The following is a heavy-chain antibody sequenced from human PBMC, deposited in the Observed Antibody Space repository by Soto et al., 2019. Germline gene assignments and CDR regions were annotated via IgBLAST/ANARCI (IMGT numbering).Heavy chain of an antibody. CDR1: GYTFTNYY. CDR2: INPNSGGT. Sequence: GASVKVSCKVSGYTFTNYYIQWVRQAPGQGLEWMGWINPNSGGTHYAQEFEARVTMTRDTSINTAYMELSSLTSDDTAAYYCAREGGYYRDAMDVWGQGTTVTVSS. CDR3: AREGGYYRDAMDV. J-gene: IGHJ6*02. V-gene: IGHV1-2*02. D-gene: IGHD1-26*01.